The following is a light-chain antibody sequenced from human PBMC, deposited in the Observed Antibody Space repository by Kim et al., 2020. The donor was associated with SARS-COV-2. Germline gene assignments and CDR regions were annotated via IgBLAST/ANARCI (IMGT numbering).Light chain of an antibody. CDR2: QDT. J-gene: IGLJ1*01. CDR3: QAWDGTTARV. CDR1: YLVDNS. Sequence: VPPGPTSSITGGGDYLVDNSVSWYHQKPGQSPVLVIYQDTKRPSGIPERFSGSNSGNTATLTISGTQGMDEADYYCQAWDGTTARVFGTGTKFTVL. V-gene: IGLV3-1*01.